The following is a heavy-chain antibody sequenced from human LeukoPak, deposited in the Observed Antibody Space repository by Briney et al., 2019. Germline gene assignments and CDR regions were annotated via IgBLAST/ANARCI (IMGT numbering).Heavy chain of an antibody. Sequence: GGSLRLSCAASGFTFSSYWMSWVRQPPGKGLEWVANIKQDGSEKYYVDSVKGRFTISRDNAKNSLYLQMNSLRAEDTAVYYCARGHYYYYMDVWGKGTTVTVSS. J-gene: IGHJ6*03. V-gene: IGHV3-7*01. CDR3: ARGHYYYYMDV. CDR1: GFTFSSYW. CDR2: IKQDGSEK.